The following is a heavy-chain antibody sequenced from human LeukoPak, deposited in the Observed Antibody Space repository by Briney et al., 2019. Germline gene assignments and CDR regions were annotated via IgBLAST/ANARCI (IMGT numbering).Heavy chain of an antibody. Sequence: SVKVSCKASGGTFSSYAISWVRQAPGQGLEWIGRIIPILGIANYAQKFQGRVTITADKSTSTAYMELSSLRSEDTAVYYCAISEYSSSPDYFDYWGQGTLVTVSS. CDR1: GGTFSSYA. V-gene: IGHV1-69*04. J-gene: IGHJ4*02. CDR2: IIPILGIA. CDR3: AISEYSSSPDYFDY. D-gene: IGHD6-6*01.